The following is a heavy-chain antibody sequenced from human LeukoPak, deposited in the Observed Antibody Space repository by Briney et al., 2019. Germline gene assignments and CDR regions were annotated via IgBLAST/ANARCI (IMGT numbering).Heavy chain of an antibody. CDR3: ARDKGYCSSTSCYDWFDP. CDR2: IYHSGST. V-gene: IGHV4-38-2*02. J-gene: IGHJ5*02. CDR1: GYSISSGYY. D-gene: IGHD2-2*01. Sequence: SETLSLTCTVSGYSISSGYYWGWIRQPPGKGLEWIGSIYHSGSTYYNPSLKSRVTISVDRSKNQFSLKLSSVTAADTAVYYCARDKGYCSSTSCYDWFDPWGQGTLVTVSS.